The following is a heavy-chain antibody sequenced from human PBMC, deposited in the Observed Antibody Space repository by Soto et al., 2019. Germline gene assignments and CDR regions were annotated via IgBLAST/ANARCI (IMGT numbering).Heavy chain of an antibody. CDR3: ARDSAAGTAYYGMDV. D-gene: IGHD6-13*01. V-gene: IGHV1-69*13. CDR1: GGTFSSYA. J-gene: IGHJ6*02. CDR2: IIPIFGTA. Sequence: ASVKVSCKASGGTFSSYAISWVRQAPGQGLEWMGGIIPIFGTANYAQKFQGRVTITADESTSTAYMELSSLRSEDTAVYYCARDSAAGTAYYGMDVWGQGTTVTVSS.